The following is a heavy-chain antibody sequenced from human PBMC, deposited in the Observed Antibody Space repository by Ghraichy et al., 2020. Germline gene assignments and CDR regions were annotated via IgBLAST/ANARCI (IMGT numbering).Heavy chain of an antibody. J-gene: IGHJ4*02. V-gene: IGHV4-34*01. CDR2: INHSGST. CDR3: ARLLAAAGTVSEDY. Sequence: SETLSLTCAVYGGSFSGYYWSWIRQPPGKGLEWIGEINHSGSTNYNPSLKSRVTISVDTSKNQFSLKLSSVTAADTAVYYCARLLAAAGTVSEDYWGQGTLVTVSS. CDR1: GGSFSGYY. D-gene: IGHD6-13*01.